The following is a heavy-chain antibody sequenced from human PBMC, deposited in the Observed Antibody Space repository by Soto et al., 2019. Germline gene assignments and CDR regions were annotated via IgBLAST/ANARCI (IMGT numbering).Heavy chain of an antibody. CDR2: IMPIFAAP. V-gene: IGHV1-69*06. CDR1: GGTISTNV. CDR3: ATGARDCSGGSCYPDD. Sequence: QVQLMQSGAEVKKPGSSVKVSCKASGGTISTNVISWVRQAPGQGLEWMGEIMPIFAAPNNAQKFQGRLTITADTSTTKVYMDLSSLTSEDTAVYFCATGARDCSGGSCYPDDWGQGTLVIVSS. J-gene: IGHJ4*02. D-gene: IGHD2-15*01.